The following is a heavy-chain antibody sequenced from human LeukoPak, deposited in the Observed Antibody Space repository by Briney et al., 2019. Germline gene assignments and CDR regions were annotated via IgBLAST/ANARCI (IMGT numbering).Heavy chain of an antibody. Sequence: PSETLSLTCTVSGGSISSGDYYWSWIRQPPGKGLEWIGYIYYSGSTYSNPSLKSRVTISGDTSKDQFFLKLTSVTAADTALYYVARVNGGSYGFDPWGKGPLVTVA. V-gene: IGHV4-30-4*01. CDR2: IYYSGST. D-gene: IGHD2-8*01. CDR3: ARVNGGSYGFDP. CDR1: GGSISSGDYY. J-gene: IGHJ5*02.